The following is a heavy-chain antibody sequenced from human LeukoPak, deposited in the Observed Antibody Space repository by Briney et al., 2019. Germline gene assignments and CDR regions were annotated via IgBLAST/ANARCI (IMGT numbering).Heavy chain of an antibody. Sequence: SETLSPTCTVSGGSISSHYWSWVRQPPGKGLEWIGYIYYSGSTNYNPSLKSRVTISVDTSKNQCSLKLSSVTAADTAVYYCARDGYNYGESTGIDYWGQGTLVTVSS. CDR3: ARDGYNYGESTGIDY. CDR2: IYYSGST. J-gene: IGHJ4*02. V-gene: IGHV4-59*11. CDR1: GGSISSHY. D-gene: IGHD5-24*01.